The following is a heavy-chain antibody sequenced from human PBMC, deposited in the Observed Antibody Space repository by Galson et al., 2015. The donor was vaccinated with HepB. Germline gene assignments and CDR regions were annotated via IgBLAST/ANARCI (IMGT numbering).Heavy chain of an antibody. CDR3: AKAGYCGNTSCYYYFDY. J-gene: IGHJ4*02. Sequence: SLRLSCAASGFTFSSYAMSWVRQAPGKGLEWVSAINGGSTATYYADSVKGRFTISRDNSKNTLHLQMNSLRAEDTAVYYCAKAGYCGNTSCYYYFDYWGQGTLVAVSS. V-gene: IGHV3-23*01. CDR2: INGGSTAT. CDR1: GFTFSSYA. D-gene: IGHD2-2*01.